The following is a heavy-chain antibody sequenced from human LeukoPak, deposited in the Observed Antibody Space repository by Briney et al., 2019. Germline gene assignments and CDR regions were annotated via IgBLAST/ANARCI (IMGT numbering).Heavy chain of an antibody. Sequence: SETLSLTCAVYGGSFSGYYWSWIRQPPGKGLEWIGEINHSGSTNYNPSLKSRVTISVDTSKNQFSLKLSSVTAADTAVYYYARLVARFDPWGQGTLVTVSS. J-gene: IGHJ5*02. D-gene: IGHD2-15*01. CDR1: GGSFSGYY. V-gene: IGHV4-34*01. CDR3: ARLVARFDP. CDR2: INHSGST.